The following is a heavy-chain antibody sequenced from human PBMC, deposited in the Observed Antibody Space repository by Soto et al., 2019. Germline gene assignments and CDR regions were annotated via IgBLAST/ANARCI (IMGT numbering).Heavy chain of an antibody. V-gene: IGHV4-4*07. D-gene: IGHD5-18*01. J-gene: IGHJ5*01. CDR2: VFASGTT. Sequence: SETLSLTCTVSGASIKSYYWAWIRQPAGKGLEWIGRVFASGTTNYNPSLRNRITMSVDTSRNQFSLEMRSMTAADTAMYYCATYSDTYLNWLHSSAQGILVTLSS. CDR3: ATYSDTYLNWLHS. CDR1: GASIKSYY.